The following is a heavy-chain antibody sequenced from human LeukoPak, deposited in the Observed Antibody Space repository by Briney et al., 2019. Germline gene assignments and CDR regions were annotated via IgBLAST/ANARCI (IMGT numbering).Heavy chain of an antibody. V-gene: IGHV3-30-3*01. CDR1: GFTFSSYA. Sequence: GGSLRLSCAASGFTFSSYAMHWVRQAPGKGLEWVAVISYDGSNKYYADSVKGRFTISRDNSKNTLYLQMNSLRAEDTAVYYCARDSVETSWYLYFQHWGQGTLVTVSS. J-gene: IGHJ1*01. CDR2: ISYDGSNK. D-gene: IGHD6-13*01. CDR3: ARDSVETSWYLYFQH.